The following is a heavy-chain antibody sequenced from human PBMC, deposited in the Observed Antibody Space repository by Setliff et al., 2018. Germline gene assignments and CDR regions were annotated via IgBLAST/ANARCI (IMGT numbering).Heavy chain of an antibody. V-gene: IGHV3-30*02. D-gene: IGHD5-18*01. J-gene: IGHJ4*01. CDR2: IRYDGSYE. CDR1: ESTFSSFG. Sequence: GGSLRLSCTASESTFSSFGMHWVRQAPGKGLGWVGFIRYDGSYEYYADSVQGRFTISRDNSKNTLFLHMNNLRPEDTALYYCAKASLAYSFGYYFDSWGQGALVTVSS. CDR3: AKASLAYSFGYYFDS.